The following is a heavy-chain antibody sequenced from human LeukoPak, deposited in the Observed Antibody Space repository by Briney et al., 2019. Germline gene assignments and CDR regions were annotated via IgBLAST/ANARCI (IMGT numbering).Heavy chain of an antibody. CDR3: ARDQDHYFDY. J-gene: IGHJ4*02. Sequence: PGGSLRLSCAASGFTFSSYWMTWVRQAPGKGLEWVANIQQDGSVKDYADSVKGRFTISRDNSKNTLYLQMNSLRAEDTAVYYCARDQDHYFDYWGQGTLVTVSS. CDR1: GFTFSSYW. V-gene: IGHV3-7*01. CDR2: IQQDGSVK.